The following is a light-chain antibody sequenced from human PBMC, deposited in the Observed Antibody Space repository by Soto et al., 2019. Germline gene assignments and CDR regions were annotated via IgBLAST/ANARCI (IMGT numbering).Light chain of an antibody. CDR2: GAS. Sequence: EIVLTQSPGTLPLSPGERATLSCRASQSVSSTYLAWYQQKPGQAPSLLIYGASSRATGIPDRFSGSGSGTDVTLTISRLDPEEFASYSYQQKDKSPPSFDGGTKVDIK. V-gene: IGKV3-20*01. CDR1: QSVSSTY. CDR3: QQKDKSPPS. J-gene: IGKJ4*01.